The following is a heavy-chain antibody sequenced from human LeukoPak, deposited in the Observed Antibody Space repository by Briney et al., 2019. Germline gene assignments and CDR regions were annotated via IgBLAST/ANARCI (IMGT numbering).Heavy chain of an antibody. CDR2: ISAYNGNT. CDR1: GYTFTSYG. Sequence: ASVKVSCKASGYTFTSYGISWVRQAPGQGLEWMGWISAYNGNTNYAQKLQGRVTMTTDTSTSTAYMELRSLSSDDTAVYYCARDFSVAIFGVVPFDYWGQGTLVTVSS. V-gene: IGHV1-18*01. CDR3: ARDFSVAIFGVVPFDY. J-gene: IGHJ4*02. D-gene: IGHD3-3*01.